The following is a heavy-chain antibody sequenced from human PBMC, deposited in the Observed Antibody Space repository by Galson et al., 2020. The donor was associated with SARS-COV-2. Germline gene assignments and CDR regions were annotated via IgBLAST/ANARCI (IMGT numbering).Heavy chain of an antibody. CDR2: ISYDGSNT. V-gene: IGHV3-30*18. Sequence: GGSLRLSCAASGFTFSSYGMHWVRQAPGKGLEWVAVISYDGSNTYYADSVKGRFTISRDNSKNTLYLQMNSLRAEDTAVYYCAKDRAYYDIVTGYMKDWVEYYYYGMDVWGQGTTVTVS. J-gene: IGHJ6*02. CDR3: AKDRAYYDIVTGYMKDWVEYYYYGMDV. CDR1: GFTFSSYG. D-gene: IGHD3-9*01.